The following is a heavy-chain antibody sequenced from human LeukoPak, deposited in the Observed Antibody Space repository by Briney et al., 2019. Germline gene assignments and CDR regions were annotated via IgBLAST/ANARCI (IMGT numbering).Heavy chain of an antibody. J-gene: IGHJ1*01. CDR1: GFTFNTYW. D-gene: IGHD3-9*01. Sequence: GSLRLSCAASGFTFNTYWMNWVRQAPGKGLEWVANIKQDGSQKEYVDSVKGRFTISRDNAKNSLYLQMNSLRAEDTAVYYCARVKDVNDDIMFHHWGQGTLVTVSS. CDR3: ARVKDVNDDIMFHH. CDR2: IKQDGSQK. V-gene: IGHV3-7*01.